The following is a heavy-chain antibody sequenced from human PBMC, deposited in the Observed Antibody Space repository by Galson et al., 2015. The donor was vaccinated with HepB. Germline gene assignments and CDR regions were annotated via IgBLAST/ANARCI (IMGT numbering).Heavy chain of an antibody. Sequence: SVKASCKASGYTFTSYDINWVRQATGQGLEWMGWMNPNSGNTGYAQKFQGRVTMTRNTSISTAYMELSSLRSEDTAVYYCARTLRGGFWSGYYVMAFDYWGQGTLVTVSS. CDR1: GYTFTSYD. J-gene: IGHJ4*02. CDR2: MNPNSGNT. CDR3: ARTLRGGFWSGYYVMAFDY. V-gene: IGHV1-8*01. D-gene: IGHD3-3*01.